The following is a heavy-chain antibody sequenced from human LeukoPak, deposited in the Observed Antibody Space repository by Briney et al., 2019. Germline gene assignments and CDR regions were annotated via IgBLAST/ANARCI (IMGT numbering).Heavy chain of an antibody. D-gene: IGHD3-3*01. Sequence: PGGSLRLSCAASGFTFTSYAMNWVRQAPGKGLEWVSGISGSGGGTNYADSVKGRFTISRDNAKNSLYLQMNSLRAEDTAVYYCARDSRERLLEWLEYWGQGTLVTVSS. CDR1: GFTFTSYA. V-gene: IGHV3-23*01. J-gene: IGHJ4*02. CDR2: ISGSGGGT. CDR3: ARDSRERLLEWLEY.